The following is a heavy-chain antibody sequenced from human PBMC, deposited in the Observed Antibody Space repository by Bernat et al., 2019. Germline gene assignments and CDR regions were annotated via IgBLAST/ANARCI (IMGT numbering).Heavy chain of an antibody. V-gene: IGHV3-74*01. J-gene: IGHJ4*02. CDR2: INGDGSTT. Sequence: EVQLVESGGGLVQPGGSLRLSCEASGFTFSNYWMHWVRQAPGKGRVWVSRINGDGSTTNYADSVKGRFTISRDNAKNTLYLQMNSLRAEDTAVYYCAQNYYNSGKYWGQGTLVTVSS. D-gene: IGHD3-10*01. CDR1: GFTFSNYW. CDR3: AQNYYNSGKY.